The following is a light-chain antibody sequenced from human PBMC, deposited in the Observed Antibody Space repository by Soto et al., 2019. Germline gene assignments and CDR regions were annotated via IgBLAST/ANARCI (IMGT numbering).Light chain of an antibody. J-gene: IGLJ2*01. CDR2: EVS. Sequence: QSALTQPASVSGSPGQSITISCTGTRRDVGAYNYVSWYQQHPGKAPKLIISEVSNRPSGVSNRFSASKSGNTASLTISGLQAEDEADYYCSSYTTGPTLVAFGGGTKLTVL. CDR3: SSYTTGPTLVA. V-gene: IGLV2-14*01. CDR1: RRDVGAYNY.